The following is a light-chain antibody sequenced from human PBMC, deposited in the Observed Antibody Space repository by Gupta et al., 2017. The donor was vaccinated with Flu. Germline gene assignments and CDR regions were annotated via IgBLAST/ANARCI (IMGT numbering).Light chain of an antibody. J-gene: IGLJ1*01. Sequence: QSALTQPPSASGSPGQSVTISCTGTSSDVGGYDYVSWYQQHPGKAPKVVIYEVSKRPSGVPDRFSGSKSGNSASLTVSGLQAEDEADYYCSSYAGNTYVFGTGTKVTVL. CDR3: SSYAGNTYV. V-gene: IGLV2-8*01. CDR2: EVS. CDR1: SSDVGGYDY.